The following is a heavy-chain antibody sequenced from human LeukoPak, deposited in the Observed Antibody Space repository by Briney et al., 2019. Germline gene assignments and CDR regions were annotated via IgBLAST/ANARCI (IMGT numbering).Heavy chain of an antibody. V-gene: IGHV4-39*01. J-gene: IGHJ4*02. CDR2: IYYSGST. CDR3: ARSHSNWNYLGSFDY. D-gene: IGHD1-7*01. CDR1: GGSISSSSYC. Sequence: SETLSITCTVSGGSISSSSYCWGWIRQPPGKGLEWIGSIYYSGSTYYNPSLKSRVTISVDTSKNQFSLKLSSVTAADTAVYYCARSHSNWNYLGSFDYWGQGTLVTVSS.